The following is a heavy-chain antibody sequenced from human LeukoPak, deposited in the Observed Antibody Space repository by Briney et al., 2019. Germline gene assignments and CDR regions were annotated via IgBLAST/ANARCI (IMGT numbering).Heavy chain of an antibody. V-gene: IGHV1-2*06. CDR3: ARPIFGVVIRDDYYYGMDV. J-gene: IGHJ6*02. CDR1: GYTFTGYY. CDR2: INPNSGGT. D-gene: IGHD3-3*01. Sequence: EASVKVSCKASGYTFTGYYMHWVRQAPGQGLEWMGRINPNSGGTNYAQKFQGRVTMTRDTSISTAYMELSRLRSDDTAVYYCARPIFGVVIRDDYYYGMDVWGQGTTVTVSS.